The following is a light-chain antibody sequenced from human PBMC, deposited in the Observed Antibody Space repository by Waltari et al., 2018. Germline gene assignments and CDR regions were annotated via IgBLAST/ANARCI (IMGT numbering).Light chain of an antibody. CDR3: QQYGSSPYT. CDR2: AAS. Sequence: EIVLTQSPGTLSLSPGERATLSCRARQRFNSRSLAWYQQKRGQAPRLSIYAASTRVTGIPDRFSGSGSGTDFTLTVSRLEPEDFAVYYCQQYGSSPYTFGQGTKLEIK. J-gene: IGKJ2*01. V-gene: IGKV3-20*01. CDR1: QRFNSRS.